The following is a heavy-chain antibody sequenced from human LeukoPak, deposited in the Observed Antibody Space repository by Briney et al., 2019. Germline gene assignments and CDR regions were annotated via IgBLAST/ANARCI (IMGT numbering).Heavy chain of an antibody. CDR1: GFTFDDYG. Sequence: GGSLRLSCAASGFTFDDYGMSWVRRAPGKGLEWVSGINWNGGSTGYADSVTGRFTISRDNAKNSLYLQMNSLRAEDMALYYCARDVVLMVYARDAGSWFDPWGQGTLVTVSS. J-gene: IGHJ5*02. V-gene: IGHV3-20*04. CDR2: INWNGGST. CDR3: ARDVVLMVYARDAGSWFDP. D-gene: IGHD2-8*01.